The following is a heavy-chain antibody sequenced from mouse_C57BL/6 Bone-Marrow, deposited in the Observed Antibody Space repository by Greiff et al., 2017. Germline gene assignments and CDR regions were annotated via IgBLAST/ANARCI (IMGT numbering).Heavy chain of an antibody. D-gene: IGHD1-1*01. V-gene: IGHV2-9*01. Sequence: QVQLKESGPGLVAPSQSLSITCTVSGFSLTSYGVDWVRQPPGKGLEWLGVIWGGGSTNYNSALMSRLSISKDNSKSQVFLKMNSLQTDDTAMYYCAKHNYYGTPFAYWGQGTLVTVAA. CDR3: AKHNYYGTPFAY. CDR2: IWGGGST. CDR1: GFSLTSYG. J-gene: IGHJ3*01.